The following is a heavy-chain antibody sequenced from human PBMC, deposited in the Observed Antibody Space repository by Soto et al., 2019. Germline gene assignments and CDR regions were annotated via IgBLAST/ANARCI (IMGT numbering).Heavy chain of an antibody. CDR1: GFTFNTYT. D-gene: IGHD5-12*01. CDR3: ARDGGYSGYDFFDY. J-gene: IGHJ4*02. V-gene: IGHV3-21*06. Sequence: EVLLVESGGGLVKPGESLRLSCAASGFTFNTYTMNWVRQAPGKGLEWVSAISRASTVIFYTDSVEGRFTIFRDNAQNLLYLQMNSLRTEDTAVYYCARDGGYSGYDFFDYWGQGALVTVSS. CDR2: ISRASTVI.